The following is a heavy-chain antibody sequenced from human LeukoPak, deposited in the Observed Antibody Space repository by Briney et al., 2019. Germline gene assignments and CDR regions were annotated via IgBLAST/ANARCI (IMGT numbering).Heavy chain of an antibody. CDR1: GYTFTNHG. V-gene: IGHV1-18*01. J-gene: IGHJ3*02. CDR2: ISTYNGNT. CDR3: ARSGGWAYGDYDGFIAFDI. Sequence: EAPVKVSCKASGYTFTNHGISWVRQAPGQGLEWMGWISTYNGNTNYAQKLQGRVTMTTDTSTSTAYMDLRSLRSDDTAVYYCARSGGWAYGDYDGFIAFDIWGQGTMVTVSS. D-gene: IGHD4-17*01.